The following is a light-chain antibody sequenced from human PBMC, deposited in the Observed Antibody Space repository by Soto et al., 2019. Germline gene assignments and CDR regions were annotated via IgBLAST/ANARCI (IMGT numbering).Light chain of an antibody. V-gene: IGLV2-14*03. CDR2: EVA. Sequence: QSALTQTASVSGSPGQSITMSCTGTSSDVGGYNFVSWYQQHPGKAPKLIVHEVANRLSGVSGRFSGPKSGNTAFLTISGLQAEDEAVYYCCSHSSSITWMFGGGTKLTV. J-gene: IGLJ3*02. CDR1: SSDVGGYNF. CDR3: CSHSSSITWM.